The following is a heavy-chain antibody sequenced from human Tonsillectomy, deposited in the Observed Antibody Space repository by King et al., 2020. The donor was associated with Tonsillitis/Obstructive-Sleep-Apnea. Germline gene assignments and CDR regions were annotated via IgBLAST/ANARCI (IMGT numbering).Heavy chain of an antibody. CDR3: ARQERSYDVLTGYVDNWFDP. CDR2: IYYSGST. D-gene: IGHD3-9*01. Sequence: QLQESGPGLVKPSETLSLSCTVSGGSISSNNYYWGWIRQSPGKGLEWIGTIYYSGSTYYNPSLKSRVTMSVDTSKNQFSLNLRSVTASDTAMDYCARQERSYDVLTGYVDNWFDPWGQGTLVTVSS. V-gene: IGHV4-39*01. J-gene: IGHJ5*02. CDR1: GGSISSNNYY.